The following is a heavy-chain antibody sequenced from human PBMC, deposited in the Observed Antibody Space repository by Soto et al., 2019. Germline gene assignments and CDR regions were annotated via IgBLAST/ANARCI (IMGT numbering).Heavy chain of an antibody. Sequence: SETLSLTCAVYGGSFSGYYWSWIRQPPGKGLEWIGEINHSGSTNYNPSLKSRVTISVDTSKNQFSLKLSSVTAADTAVYYCARGFRDYVWGSYRPSNYYGMDVWGQGTTVTVSS. CDR3: ARGFRDYVWGSYRPSNYYGMDV. CDR2: INHSGST. D-gene: IGHD3-16*02. CDR1: GGSFSGYY. V-gene: IGHV4-34*01. J-gene: IGHJ6*02.